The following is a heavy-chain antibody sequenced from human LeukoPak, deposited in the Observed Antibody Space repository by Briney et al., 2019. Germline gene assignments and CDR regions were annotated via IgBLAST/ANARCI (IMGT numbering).Heavy chain of an antibody. CDR2: IYYSGTT. J-gene: IGHJ3*02. D-gene: IGHD6-19*01. CDR3: ARQIGQWLWSFDI. Sequence: SETLSLTCTVSSGIVTTYHWAWIRQSPGKGLEWIGTIYYSGTTHYNPSLQSRLTMFVDISKKQFSLKLTSVTAADTSTYYCARQIGQWLWSFDIWGLGTVVSVSS. CDR1: SGIVTTYH. V-gene: IGHV4-59*04.